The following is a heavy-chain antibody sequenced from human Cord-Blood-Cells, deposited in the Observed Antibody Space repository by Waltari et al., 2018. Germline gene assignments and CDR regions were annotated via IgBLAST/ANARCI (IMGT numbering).Heavy chain of an antibody. J-gene: IGHJ4*02. V-gene: IGHV4-34*01. CDR2: INQSGGT. CDR1: GGSFSGYY. Sequence: QVQLQQWGAGLLKPSETLSLTCAVYGGSFSGYYWSWIRQPPGKGLEWIGEINQSGGTNDNPSLKSRVTISVDTSKNQFSLKLSSVTAADTAVYYCASGGAYYDILTGYYYWGQGTLVTVSS. CDR3: ASGGAYYDILTGYYY. D-gene: IGHD3-9*01.